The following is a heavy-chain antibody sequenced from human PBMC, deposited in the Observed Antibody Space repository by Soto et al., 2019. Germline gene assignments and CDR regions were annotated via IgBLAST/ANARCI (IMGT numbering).Heavy chain of an antibody. CDR1: GGSFRSGGYS. CDR2: IYHSGST. J-gene: IGHJ3*02. D-gene: IGHD3-22*01. V-gene: IGHV4-30-2*01. Sequence: PSETLSLTCAVSGGSFRSGGYSWSLIRQPPGKGLEWIGYIYHSGSTYYNPSLKSRVTISVDRSKNQFSLKLSPVTAADTAVYYCARFTTYDSSGYYLDAFDIWGQGTMVTVSS. CDR3: ARFTTYDSSGYYLDAFDI.